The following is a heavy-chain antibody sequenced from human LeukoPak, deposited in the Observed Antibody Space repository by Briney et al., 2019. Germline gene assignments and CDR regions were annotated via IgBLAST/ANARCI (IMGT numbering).Heavy chain of an antibody. CDR2: INPNSGGT. J-gene: IGHJ3*02. CDR1: GYTFTGYY. Sequence: ASVKVSCKASGYTFTGYYMHWVRQAPGQGLEWMGWINPNSGGTNYAQKLQGRVTMTRDTSISTAYMELSRLRSDDTAVYYCANVYDILTGATDAFDIWGQGTMVTVSS. D-gene: IGHD3-9*01. V-gene: IGHV1-2*02. CDR3: ANVYDILTGATDAFDI.